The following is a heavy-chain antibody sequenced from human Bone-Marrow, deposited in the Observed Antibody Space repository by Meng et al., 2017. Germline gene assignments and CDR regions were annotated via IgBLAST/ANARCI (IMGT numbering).Heavy chain of an antibody. D-gene: IGHD2-21*01. CDR2: ISSSGGST. CDR3: ADQYCGAGRCNSGRFPLDY. J-gene: IGHJ4*02. CDR1: GFTVSSNY. Sequence: GESLKISCAASGFTVSSNYMSWVRQAPGKGLEWVSAISSSGGSTYYADSVKGRFTISRDNSKNALYLQMNSLGAEDTAVYYCADQYCGAGRCNSGRFPLDYWGQGTLVTVSS. V-gene: IGHV3-23*01.